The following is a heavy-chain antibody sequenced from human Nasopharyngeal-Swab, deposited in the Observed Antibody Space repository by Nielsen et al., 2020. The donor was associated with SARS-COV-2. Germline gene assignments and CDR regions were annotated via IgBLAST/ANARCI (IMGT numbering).Heavy chain of an antibody. D-gene: IGHD6-13*01. CDR3: ARASKTGAAAGLHPFGN. J-gene: IGHJ4*02. CDR2: ISSSSSTI. V-gene: IGHV3-48*02. Sequence: GESLKISCAGSGFTFSSKWMNWVRQAPGKGLEWVSYISSSSSTIYYADSVKGRFTISRDNAQNSLSLQMNSLREEDTAIYYCARASKTGAAAGLHPFGNWGQGTLVTVSS. CDR1: GFTFSSKW.